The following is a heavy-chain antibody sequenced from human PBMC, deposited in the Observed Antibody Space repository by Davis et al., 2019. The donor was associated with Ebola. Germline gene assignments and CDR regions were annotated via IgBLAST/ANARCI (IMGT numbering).Heavy chain of an antibody. J-gene: IGHJ6*02. CDR3: ARVTQLVATIRKLTYYYYGMDV. CDR2: ISAYNGNT. Sequence: AASVKVSCKASGYTFTSYGISWVRQAPGQGLEWMGWISAYNGNTNYAQKLQGRVTMTTDTSTSTAYMELRSLRSDDTAVYYYARVTQLVATIRKLTYYYYGMDVWGQGTTVTVSS. D-gene: IGHD5-12*01. V-gene: IGHV1-18*01. CDR1: GYTFTSYG.